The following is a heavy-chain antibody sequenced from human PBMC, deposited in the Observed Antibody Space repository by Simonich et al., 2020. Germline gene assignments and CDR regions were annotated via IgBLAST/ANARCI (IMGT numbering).Heavy chain of an antibody. V-gene: IGHV1-8*03. CDR1: GYTFTSSD. J-gene: IGHJ4*02. CDR3: ARTYSGSYYYFDY. Sequence: QVQLVQSGAEVKKPGASVKVSCKASGYTFTSSDINWVRQATGQGLEWMELMNPNRGNTGYAQKFQGRVTITRNTSISTAYMELSSLRSEDTAVHYCARTYSGSYYYFDYWGQGTLVTVSS. D-gene: IGHD1-26*01. CDR2: MNPNRGNT.